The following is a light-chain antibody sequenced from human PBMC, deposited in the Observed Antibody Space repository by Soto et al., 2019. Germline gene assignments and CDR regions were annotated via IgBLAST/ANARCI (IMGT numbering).Light chain of an antibody. CDR2: DVS. CDR3: CSYAGSNTLA. CDR1: IRDIGGYNF. V-gene: IGLV2-11*01. J-gene: IGLJ2*01. Sequence: QSALTQPRSVSGSPGQSIIISCSGTIRDIGGYNFISWYQQHPGAAPKIIIYDVSKRPSGVPDRFSGSTSGNTASLTISGLQAEDDAFYYCCSYAGSNTLAFGGGTKLTVL.